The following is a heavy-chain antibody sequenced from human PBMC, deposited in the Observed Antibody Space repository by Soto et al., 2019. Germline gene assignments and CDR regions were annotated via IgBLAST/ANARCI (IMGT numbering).Heavy chain of an antibody. CDR3: ARVSTRGELRGFDI. CDR2: TYYRSKWYN. CDR1: GNSVSSNSAA. J-gene: IGHJ3*02. V-gene: IGHV6-1*01. D-gene: IGHD1-26*01. Sequence: PSQTLSLTCGISGNSVSSNSAAWNWIRQSPSRGLEWLGRTYYRSKWYNDYAVSVKSRITINPDTSKNQFSLQLNSVTPEDTAVYYCARVSTRGELRGFDIWGQGTMVTVSS.